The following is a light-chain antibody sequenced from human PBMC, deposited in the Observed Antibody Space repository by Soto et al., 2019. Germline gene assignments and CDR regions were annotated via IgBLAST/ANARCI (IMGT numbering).Light chain of an antibody. CDR3: QQYTKSPWT. Sequence: EVVLTQSPGTLSLSPGERATLSCGASQSVGRTYVAWYQQKPGQAPRLLIYGASSRATGIPDRFSGSGSGTDFTLTISRLEPEDFAVYYCQQYTKSPWTFGQGTKVEMK. CDR1: QSVGRTY. J-gene: IGKJ1*01. V-gene: IGKV3-20*01. CDR2: GAS.